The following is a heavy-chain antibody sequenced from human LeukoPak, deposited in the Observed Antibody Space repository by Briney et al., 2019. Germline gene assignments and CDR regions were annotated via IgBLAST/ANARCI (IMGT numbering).Heavy chain of an antibody. J-gene: IGHJ6*03. V-gene: IGHV1-69*13. D-gene: IGHD6-13*01. CDR1: GGTFSSYA. CDR3: ARGLPRIAAAGDEGAYYYYYYMDV. Sequence: ASVKVSCKASGGTFSSYAISWVRHAPGQGLGWMGAIIPIFGTANYAQKFQGRVTITADESTSTAYMELSSLRSEDTAVYYCARGLPRIAAAGDEGAYYYYYYMDVWGKGTTVTISS. CDR2: IIPIFGTA.